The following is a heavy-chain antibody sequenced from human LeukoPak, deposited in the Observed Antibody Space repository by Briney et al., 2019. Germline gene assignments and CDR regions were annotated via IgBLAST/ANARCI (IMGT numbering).Heavy chain of an antibody. CDR2: INPSGGST. CDR3: ARASRLDYYDSSGYFYFDY. J-gene: IGHJ4*02. Sequence: SVKVSCKASGYTFTSYYMHWVRQAPGQGLEWMGIINPSGGSTSYAQKFQGRVTMTRDTSTSTVYMELSSLRSEDTAVYYCARASRLDYYDSSGYFYFDYWGQGTLVTVSS. V-gene: IGHV1-46*01. CDR1: GYTFTSYY. D-gene: IGHD3-22*01.